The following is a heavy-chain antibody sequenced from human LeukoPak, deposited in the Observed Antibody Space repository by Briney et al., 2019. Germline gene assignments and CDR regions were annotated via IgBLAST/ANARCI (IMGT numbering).Heavy chain of an antibody. D-gene: IGHD3-22*01. CDR2: IYSGGST. J-gene: IGHJ4*02. CDR3: AMTTYYYDSS. Sequence: GGSLRLSCAASGFTVSSSYMSWVRQAPGKGLEWVSVIYSGGSTYYADSVKGRFTISRDNSKNTLYLQMNSLRAEDTAVYYCAMTTYYYDSSWGQGTLVTVSS. CDR1: GFTVSSSY. V-gene: IGHV3-66*02.